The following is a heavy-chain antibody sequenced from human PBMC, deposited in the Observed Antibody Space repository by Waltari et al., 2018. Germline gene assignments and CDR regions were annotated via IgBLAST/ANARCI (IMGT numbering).Heavy chain of an antibody. J-gene: IGHJ3*02. CDR3: ANQYYYDSSGYFGAFDI. D-gene: IGHD3-22*01. V-gene: IGHV3-23*04. CDR2: ISGSGGST. Sequence: EVQLVESGGGLVQPGGSLRLSCAASGFTFSSYAMSWVRQAPGKGLEWVSAISGSGGSTYYADSVKGRFTISRDNSKNTLYLQMNSLRAEDTAMYYCANQYYYDSSGYFGAFDIWGQGTMVTVSS. CDR1: GFTFSSYA.